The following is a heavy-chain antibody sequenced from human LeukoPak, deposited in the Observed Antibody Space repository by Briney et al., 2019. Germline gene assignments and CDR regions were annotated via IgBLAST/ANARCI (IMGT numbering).Heavy chain of an antibody. V-gene: IGHV4-39*01. D-gene: IGHD3-10*01. CDR2: IYYSGST. CDR1: GGSISSSSYY. CDR3: ARLPSMVRGVMTSWFDP. J-gene: IGHJ5*02. Sequence: SETLSLTCTVSGGSISSSSYYWGWIRQPPGKGLEWIGSIYYSGSTYYNPSLKSRVTLSVDTSKNQFSLKLSSVTAADTAVYYCARLPSMVRGVMTSWFDPWGQGTLVTVSS.